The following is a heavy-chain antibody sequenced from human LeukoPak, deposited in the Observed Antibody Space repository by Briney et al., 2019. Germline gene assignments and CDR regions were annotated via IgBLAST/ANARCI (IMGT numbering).Heavy chain of an antibody. CDR2: INNGNDNT. J-gene: IGHJ5*02. CDR1: GYTFPNYA. Sequence: ASVKVSCKASGYTFPNYAIHWLRQAPGHRLEWMGWINNGNDNTRYSQLFQGRVTITRDTSASTAYMELSSLRSEDTAVYYCARDGSTTVTTHNWFDPWGQGTLVTVS. V-gene: IGHV1-3*04. D-gene: IGHD4-17*01. CDR3: ARDGSTTVTTHNWFDP.